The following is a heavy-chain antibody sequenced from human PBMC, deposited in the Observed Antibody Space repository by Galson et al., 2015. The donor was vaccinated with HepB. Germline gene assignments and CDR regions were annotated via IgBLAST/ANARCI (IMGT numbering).Heavy chain of an antibody. CDR1: GFTLSGSA. J-gene: IGHJ4*02. D-gene: IGHD2-2*01. CDR3: TRLGDLSGYSSS. CDR2: IRSRANSHAT. Sequence: SLRHSRGAWGFTLSGSALRRVPQTSGKGLGWVGLIRSRANSHATAYAASLKGRFTISRDDSKNTAYLHMNNLKTEDTAVYYCTRLGDLSGYSSSWGQGTLVTVSS. V-gene: IGHV3-73*01.